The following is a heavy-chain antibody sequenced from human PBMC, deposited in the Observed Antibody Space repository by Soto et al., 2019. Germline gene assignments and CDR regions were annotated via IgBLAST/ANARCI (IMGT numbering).Heavy chain of an antibody. CDR1: GYSFTNYW. D-gene: IGHD6-6*01. V-gene: IGHV5-10-1*01. CDR2: IDPSDSYT. J-gene: IGHJ6*02. CDR3: ASRGYTSSSVQYYDMDV. Sequence: PGESLKISCKGSGYSFTNYWISWVRQMPGKGLEWMGRIDPSDSYTNYSPSFQGHVTISADKSISTAYLQWSSLKASDTAMYYCASRGYTSSSVQYYDMDVWGHGTTVTVSS.